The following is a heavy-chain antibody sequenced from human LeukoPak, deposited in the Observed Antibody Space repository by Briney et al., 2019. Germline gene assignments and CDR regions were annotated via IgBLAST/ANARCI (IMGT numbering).Heavy chain of an antibody. D-gene: IGHD1-7*01. CDR2: IYYSGST. Sequence: PSETLSLTCTVSGGSISSYYWSWIRQPPGKGLEWIGYIYYSGSTNYNPSLKSRVTISVDTSKNPFSLKLNSVTAADTAVYYCARGGWELFDYWGQGTLVTVSS. V-gene: IGHV4-59*01. CDR1: GGSISSYY. J-gene: IGHJ4*02. CDR3: ARGGWELFDY.